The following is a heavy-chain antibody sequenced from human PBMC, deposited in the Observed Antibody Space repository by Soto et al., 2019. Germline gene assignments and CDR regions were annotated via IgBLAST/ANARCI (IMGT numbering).Heavy chain of an antibody. J-gene: IGHJ6*03. CDR2: INAGNGNT. CDR1: GYTFTNYA. CDR3: ARDRTPYFYYYYMDV. Sequence: ASVKVSCKASGYTFTNYAIHWVRQAPGQRLEWMGWINAGNGNTKYSQNFQGRVTITGDTSATTAYMELSSLRSEDTAVYYCARDRTPYFYYYYMDVWGKGTTVTVSS. V-gene: IGHV1-3*01.